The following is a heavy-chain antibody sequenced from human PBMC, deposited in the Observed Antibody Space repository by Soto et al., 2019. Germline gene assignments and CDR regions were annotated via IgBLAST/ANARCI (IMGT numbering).Heavy chain of an antibody. CDR1: GFTFSNYT. J-gene: IGHJ3*02. CDR2: IYSGGST. V-gene: IGHV3-53*01. CDR3: ARARDYYDSSGYYPDAFDI. Sequence: GGSLRLSCAASGFTFSNYTMHWVRQAPGKGLEWVSVIYSGGSTYYADSVKGRFTISRDNSKNTLYLQMNSLRAEDTAVYYCARARDYYDSSGYYPDAFDIWGQGTMVTV. D-gene: IGHD3-22*01.